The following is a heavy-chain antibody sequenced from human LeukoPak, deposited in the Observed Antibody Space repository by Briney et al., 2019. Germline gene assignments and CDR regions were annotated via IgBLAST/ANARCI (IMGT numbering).Heavy chain of an antibody. CDR3: ASDLVVPAAMDAFDI. J-gene: IGHJ3*02. CDR2: ISSSSSYI. V-gene: IGHV3-21*01. Sequence: GGSLKLSCAASGFTFSSYSMNWVRQAPGKGLEWVSSISSSSSYIYYADSVKGRFTISRDNAKNSLYLQMKSLRAEDTAVYYCASDLVVPAAMDAFDIWGPGTMVTVSS. D-gene: IGHD2-2*01. CDR1: GFTFSSYS.